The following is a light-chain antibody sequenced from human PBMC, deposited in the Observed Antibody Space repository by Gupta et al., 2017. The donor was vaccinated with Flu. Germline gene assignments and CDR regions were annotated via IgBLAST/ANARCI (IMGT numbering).Light chain of an antibody. V-gene: IGLV2-23*01. Sequence: SALIQPASVSGSPGKTITLSRLGTSNDVGGDNLVSWYQQHTGKVPKLMIYEHKKRPPVVSKRFSGSKCGNTASLTISVLPAEDEADYYCCSSASASFVFGGGTKVTVL. CDR1: SNDVGGDNL. CDR3: CSSASASFV. J-gene: IGLJ2*01. CDR2: EHK.